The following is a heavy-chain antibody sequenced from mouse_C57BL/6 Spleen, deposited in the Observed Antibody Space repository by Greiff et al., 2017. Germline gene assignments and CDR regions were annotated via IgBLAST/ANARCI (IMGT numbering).Heavy chain of an antibody. J-gene: IGHJ2*01. CDR2: ISDGGSYT. D-gene: IGHD1-1*01. CDR3: ARDGYYGSGFDY. Sequence: EVHLVESGGGLVKPGGSLKLSCAASGFTFSSYAMSWVRQTPEKRLEWVATISDGGSYTYYPDNVKGRFTISRDNAKNNLYLQMSHLKSEDTAMYYGARDGYYGSGFDYWGQGTTLTVSS. V-gene: IGHV5-4*01. CDR1: GFTFSSYA.